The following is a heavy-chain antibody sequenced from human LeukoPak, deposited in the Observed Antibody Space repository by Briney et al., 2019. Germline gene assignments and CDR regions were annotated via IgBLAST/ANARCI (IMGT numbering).Heavy chain of an antibody. CDR3: AGVVSSSWSYYYYYMDV. Sequence: PGGSLRLSCAASGFTFSSYSMNWVRQAPGKGLEWVSSISSSSSYIYYADSVKGRFSISRDNAKNSLYLQMNSLRAEDTAVYYCAGVVSSSWSYYYYYMDVWGKGTTVTVSS. CDR2: ISSSSSYI. CDR1: GFTFSSYS. V-gene: IGHV3-21*01. J-gene: IGHJ6*03. D-gene: IGHD6-13*01.